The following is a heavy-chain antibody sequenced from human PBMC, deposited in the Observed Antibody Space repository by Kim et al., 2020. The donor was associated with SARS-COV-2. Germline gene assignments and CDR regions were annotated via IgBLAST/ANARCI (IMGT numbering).Heavy chain of an antibody. Sequence: SETLSLTCAVYSGSFSGYFWNWNWIRQAPEKGLEWIGEIDHSGNTHYNPSLRSRLTISLDTSGNQVSLNLSSVTAAATAVYYSARGLGTAWFVPWGPGNL. D-gene: IGHD1-1*01. CDR2: IDHSGNT. J-gene: IGHJ5*02. V-gene: IGHV4-34*01. CDR1: SGSFSGYF. CDR3: ARGLGTAWFVP.